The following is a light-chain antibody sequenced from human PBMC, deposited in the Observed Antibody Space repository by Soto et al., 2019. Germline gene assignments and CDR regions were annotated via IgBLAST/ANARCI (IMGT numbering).Light chain of an antibody. CDR3: QQFNVYLLT. J-gene: IGKJ4*01. Sequence: DIQLTQSPSFLSASVGDRVTITCRASQGIRDFLAWYQQKPGKARKLLIYAASTLQAGVPTRFSGFASGTEFTLTISNLQPADSATYYCQQFNVYLLTFGGGTKVEIK. CDR2: AAS. V-gene: IGKV1-9*01. CDR1: QGIRDF.